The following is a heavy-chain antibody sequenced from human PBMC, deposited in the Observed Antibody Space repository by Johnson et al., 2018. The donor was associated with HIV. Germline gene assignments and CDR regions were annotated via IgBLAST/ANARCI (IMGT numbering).Heavy chain of an antibody. V-gene: IGHV3-30*02. CDR1: GFTFSSYG. J-gene: IGHJ3*02. D-gene: IGHD3-10*01. CDR3: AKAHGFGEFMIAFDI. Sequence: QMLLVESGGGVVQPGGSLRLSCEASGFTFSSYGMHWVRQAPGKGLEWVAFIRDDGSNKYYADSVKGRFTISRDNSKNTLYLQMNSLRAEDTAVYYCAKAHGFGEFMIAFDIWGQGTMVTFSS. CDR2: IRDDGSNK.